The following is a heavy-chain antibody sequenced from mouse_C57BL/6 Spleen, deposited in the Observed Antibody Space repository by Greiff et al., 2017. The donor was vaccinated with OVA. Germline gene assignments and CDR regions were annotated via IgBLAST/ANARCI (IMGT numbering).Heavy chain of an antibody. CDR2: IDPSDSYT. J-gene: IGHJ4*01. Sequence: QVQLQQPGAELVMPGASVKLSCKASGYTFTSYWMHWVKQRPGQGLEWIGEIDPSDSYTNYNQKFKGKSTLTVDKSSSTAYMQLSSLTSEDSAVYYCARQDGNYPYYYAMDYWGQGTSVTVSS. CDR3: ARQDGNYPYYYAMDY. V-gene: IGHV1-69*01. CDR1: GYTFTSYW. D-gene: IGHD2-1*01.